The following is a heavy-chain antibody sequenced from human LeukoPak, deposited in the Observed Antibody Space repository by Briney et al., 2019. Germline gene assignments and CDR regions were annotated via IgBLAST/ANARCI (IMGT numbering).Heavy chain of an antibody. CDR1: GFTFSNYN. Sequence: GSLRLSCAASGFTFSNYNMNWVRQAPGKGLEWLSYISSSSSTIYYADSVKGRFTISRDNAKNTLYLQMNSLRAEDTAVYYCARGKQVDYWGQGTLVTVSS. CDR3: ARGKQVDY. V-gene: IGHV3-48*04. CDR2: ISSSSSTI. D-gene: IGHD1/OR15-1a*01. J-gene: IGHJ4*02.